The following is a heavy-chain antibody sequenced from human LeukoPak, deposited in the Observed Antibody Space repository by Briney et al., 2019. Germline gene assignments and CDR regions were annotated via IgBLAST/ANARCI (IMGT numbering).Heavy chain of an antibody. Sequence: SETLSLTCTVSGGSISSSSYYWGWIRQPPGKGLEWIGSIYYSGSTYYNPSLKSRVTISVDKSKNHFSLKLISVTAADTAVYYCATSFEYSGSFRLPAFWGQGTLVTVSS. CDR2: IYYSGST. CDR1: GGSISSSSYY. J-gene: IGHJ4*02. V-gene: IGHV4-39*07. CDR3: ATSFEYSGSFRLPAF. D-gene: IGHD6-6*01.